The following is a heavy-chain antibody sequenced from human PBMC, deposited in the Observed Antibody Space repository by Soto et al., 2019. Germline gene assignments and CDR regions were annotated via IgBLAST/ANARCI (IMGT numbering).Heavy chain of an antibody. J-gene: IGHJ4*02. CDR1: GNAFASHG. D-gene: IGHD3-10*01. CDR2: ISGFNGQT. Sequence: ASVKVSCKASGNAFASHGFSWVRQAPGQGLEWMGWISGFNGQTNYALKFQGRVTLTTDTSTSTAYMELRSLRSDDTAVYFCARVDPRGVAVVRDYWGQGTLVTVSS. V-gene: IGHV1-18*01. CDR3: ARVDPRGVAVVRDY.